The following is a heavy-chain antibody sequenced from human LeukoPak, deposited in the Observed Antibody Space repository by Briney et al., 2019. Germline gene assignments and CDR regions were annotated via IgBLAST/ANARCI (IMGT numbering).Heavy chain of an antibody. CDR2: ISYDGSNK. V-gene: IGHV3-30*18. J-gene: IGHJ6*03. CDR1: GFTFSSYG. CDR3: ANQPGSSGWYTYYYYYMDV. D-gene: IGHD6-19*01. Sequence: AGGSLRLSCAASGFTFSSYGMHWVRQAPGKGLEWVAVISYDGSNKYYADSVKGRFTISRDNSKNTLYLQMNSLRAEDTAVYYCANQPGSSGWYTYYYYYMDVWGKGTTVTVSS.